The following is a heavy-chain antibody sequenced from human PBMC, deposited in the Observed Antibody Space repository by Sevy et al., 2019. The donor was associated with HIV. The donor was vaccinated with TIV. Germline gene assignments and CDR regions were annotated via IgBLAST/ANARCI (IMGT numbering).Heavy chain of an antibody. D-gene: IGHD6-19*01. CDR3: ATPGGWYDEG. CDR2: IYYSGST. CDR1: GGPISSSSYY. J-gene: IGHJ4*02. V-gene: IGHV4-39*01. Sequence: SETLSLTCTVSGGPISSSSYYWGWIRQPPGKGLEWIGSIYYSGSTYYNPSLKSRVTISVDTSKNQFSLKLSSVTAADTAVYYCATPGGWYDEGWGQGTLVTVSS.